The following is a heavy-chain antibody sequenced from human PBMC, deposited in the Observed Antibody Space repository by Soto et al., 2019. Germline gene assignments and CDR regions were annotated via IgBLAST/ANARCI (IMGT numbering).Heavy chain of an antibody. CDR2: ISFNGNSL. CDR3: ARTFDTITYYFDY. D-gene: IGHD3-9*01. V-gene: IGHV3-30-3*01. Sequence: GGSLRLSCTASEFSFSSYAMHWIRQSPGKGLEWVAVISFNGNSLHYADSVKDRFTISRDNSKSTLYLQMNNMRTEDTAVYYCARTFDTITYYFDYWGQGTLVTV. J-gene: IGHJ4*02. CDR1: EFSFSSYA.